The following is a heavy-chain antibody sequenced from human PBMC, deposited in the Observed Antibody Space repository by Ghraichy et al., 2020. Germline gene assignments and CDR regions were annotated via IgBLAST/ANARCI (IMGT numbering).Heavy chain of an antibody. V-gene: IGHV3-23*01. CDR1: GFTFSSYV. D-gene: IGHD6-19*01. CDR2: ISSAGST. J-gene: IGHJ4*01. CDR3: AKSSSAWLLLDY. Sequence: GGSLRLSCAASGFTFSSYVMTWIRQAPGKGLEWVSTISSAGSTYYADSLKGRFTISRDNSKNTLYLQMNSLRAEDTAAYYCAKSSSAWLLLDYWGHGTLVTVAS.